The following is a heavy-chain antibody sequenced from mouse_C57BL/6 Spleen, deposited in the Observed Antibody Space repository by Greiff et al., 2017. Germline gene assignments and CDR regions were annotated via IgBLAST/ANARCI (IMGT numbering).Heavy chain of an antibody. CDR3: VRHRYYYGSSYGYFDV. V-gene: IGHV10-1*01. J-gene: IGHJ1*03. CDR1: GFSFNTYA. CDR2: IRSKSNNYAT. D-gene: IGHD1-1*01. Sequence: GGGLVQPKGSLKLSCAASGFSFNTYAMNWVRQAPGKGLEWVARIRSKSNNYATYYAESVKDRFTISRDDSESMLYLQMNNLKTEDTAMYYCVRHRYYYGSSYGYFDVWGTGTTVTVSS.